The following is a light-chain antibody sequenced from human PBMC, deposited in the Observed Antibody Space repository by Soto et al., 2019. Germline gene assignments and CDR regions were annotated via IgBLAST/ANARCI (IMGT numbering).Light chain of an antibody. J-gene: IGLJ1*01. CDR2: EVS. CDR1: SSDVGGYTY. V-gene: IGLV2-8*01. Sequence: QSALTQPPSASGSPGQSVTISCTGTSSDVGGYTYVSWYQQHPGKAPKLMIYEVSKRPSGVPDRFTGSKSGNTASLTVSVLQAEDEADSYCTSYAGSNTYLFGTGTKVTVL. CDR3: TSYAGSNTYL.